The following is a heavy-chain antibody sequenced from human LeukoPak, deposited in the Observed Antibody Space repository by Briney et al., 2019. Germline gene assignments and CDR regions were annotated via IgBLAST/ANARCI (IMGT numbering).Heavy chain of an antibody. CDR2: ISYDGSNK. CDR1: GFTFSSYA. D-gene: IGHD6-19*01. J-gene: IGHJ4*02. V-gene: IGHV3-30-3*01. CDR3: ARVGSSGWYAEMYYFDY. Sequence: PGGSLRLSCAASGFTFSSYAMHWVRQAPGKGLEWVAVISYDGSNKYYADSVKGRFTISRDNSKNTLYLQMNSLRAEDTAVYYCARVGSSGWYAEMYYFDYWGQGTLVTVSS.